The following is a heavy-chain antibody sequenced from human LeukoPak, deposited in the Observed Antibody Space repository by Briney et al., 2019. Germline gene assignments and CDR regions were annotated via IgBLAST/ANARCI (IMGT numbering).Heavy chain of an antibody. J-gene: IGHJ4*02. D-gene: IGHD3-22*01. CDR1: GFTFSSYS. CDR2: ISSSSSYI. V-gene: IGHV3-21*01. CDR3: ARAPSSGYYYGTAY. Sequence: PGGSLRLSCAASGFTFSSYSMNWVRQAPGKGLEWVSSISSSSSYIYYADSVKGRFTISRDNAKNSLYLQMNSLRAEDTAVYYCARAPSSGYYYGTAYWGQGTLVTVSS.